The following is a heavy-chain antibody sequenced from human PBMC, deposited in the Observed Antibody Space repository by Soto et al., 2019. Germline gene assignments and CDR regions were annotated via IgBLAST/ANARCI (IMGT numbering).Heavy chain of an antibody. V-gene: IGHV4-39*01. CDR1: GGSLGSSSYY. CDR3: STVAAPGTTHFDF. D-gene: IGHD6-13*01. CDR2: IYYSGNT. Sequence: PSETLSLTCTVSGGSLGSSSYYWGWIRQSPGKGLEWIGNIYYSGNTFYNPSLKSRVTISVDTSKNQFYLHLSSVTAADTAIFYWSTVAAPGTTHFDFWGQGNLGTVSS. J-gene: IGHJ4*02.